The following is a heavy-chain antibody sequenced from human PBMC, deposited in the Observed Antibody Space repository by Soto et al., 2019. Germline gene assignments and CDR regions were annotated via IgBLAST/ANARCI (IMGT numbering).Heavy chain of an antibody. CDR1: GYTFTSYN. D-gene: IGHD6-13*01. Sequence: GASLKVSCKASGYTFTSYNIEWVRQAPGQSLEWMGWMNAGNGNTKYSQKFQGRVTITRDTSANTGYMELSSLNSEDTAVYYCERGMEYSRFDNWGQGTLVTVSS. J-gene: IGHJ4*01. CDR2: MNAGNGNT. CDR3: ERGMEYSRFDN. V-gene: IGHV1-3*01.